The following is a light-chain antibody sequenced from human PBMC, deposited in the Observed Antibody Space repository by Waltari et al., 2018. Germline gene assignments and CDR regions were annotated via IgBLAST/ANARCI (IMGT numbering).Light chain of an antibody. CDR1: SSDVGGYNY. V-gene: IGLV2-8*01. CDR2: EVS. J-gene: IGLJ1*01. Sequence: QSALTQPPSASGSPGHSVTISCTGTSSDVGGYNYVSLYQQHPGKAPKLMIYEVSKRPSGVPDRFSGSKSGNTASLTVSGLQAEDESDYYCSSYAGSNNYVFGTGTKVTVL. CDR3: SSYAGSNNYV.